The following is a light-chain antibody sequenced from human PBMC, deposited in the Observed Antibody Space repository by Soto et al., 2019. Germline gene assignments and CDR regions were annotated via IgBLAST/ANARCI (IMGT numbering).Light chain of an antibody. CDR3: QQYGSSRWK. V-gene: IGKV3-20*01. Sequence: EIVLTQSPGTLSLSPGERATLSCRASQSVSSNLAWYQQKPGQAPRLLIYGASTRATGIPARFSGSGSGTDFTLTISRLEPEDFAVYYCQQYGSSRWKFGQGTKVDIK. CDR2: GAS. CDR1: QSVSSN. J-gene: IGKJ1*01.